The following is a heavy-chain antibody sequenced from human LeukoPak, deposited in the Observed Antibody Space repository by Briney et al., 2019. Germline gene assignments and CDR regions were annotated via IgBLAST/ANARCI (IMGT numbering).Heavy chain of an antibody. Sequence: SGPALVKPTQTLTLTCTFSGFSLSTGGMCVSWIRQPPGKALEWLARIDWDDDKYYSTSLKTRLTISKDTSKNQVVLTMTNMDPVDTATYYCASSIAVAVIPDAFDIWGQGTMVTVSS. CDR3: ASSIAVAVIPDAFDI. D-gene: IGHD6-19*01. V-gene: IGHV2-70*11. CDR1: GFSLSTGGMC. CDR2: IDWDDDK. J-gene: IGHJ3*02.